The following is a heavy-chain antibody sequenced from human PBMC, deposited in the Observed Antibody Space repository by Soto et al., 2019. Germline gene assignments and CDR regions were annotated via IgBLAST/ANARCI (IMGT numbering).Heavy chain of an antibody. Sequence: EVQLLESGGGLVQPGGSLRLSCAASGFTFSSYAMSWVRQAPGKGLEWVSAISGSGGSTYYADSVKGRFTISRDNSKNTLYLQMNGLRAEDTAVYYCGGNILGSCSGGSRCYYMDVWGKGTTVTVSS. D-gene: IGHD2-15*01. CDR2: ISGSGGST. CDR3: GGNILGSCSGGSRCYYMDV. J-gene: IGHJ6*03. CDR1: GFTFSSYA. V-gene: IGHV3-23*01.